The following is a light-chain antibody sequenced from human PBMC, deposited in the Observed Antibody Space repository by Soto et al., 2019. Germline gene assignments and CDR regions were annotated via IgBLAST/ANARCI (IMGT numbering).Light chain of an antibody. V-gene: IGLV2-14*01. CDR3: SSYTSSSTRGV. Sequence: QSALTQPASVSGSPGQSITISCTGTNSDVGGYNHVSWYQQHPGKAPKLMIYEVSYRPSGVSNRFSGSKSGNTASLTISGLQAEDEADYYCSSYTSSSTRGVFGTGTKLTVL. CDR2: EVS. J-gene: IGLJ1*01. CDR1: NSDVGGYNH.